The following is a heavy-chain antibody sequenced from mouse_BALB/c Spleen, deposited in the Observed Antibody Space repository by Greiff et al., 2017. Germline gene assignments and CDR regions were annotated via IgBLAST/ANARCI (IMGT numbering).Heavy chain of an antibody. CDR2: ISSGSSTI. J-gene: IGHJ3*01. CDR3: ARERGNY. Sequence: EVQLVESGGGLVQPGGSRKLSCAASGFTFSSFGMHWVRQAPEKGLEWVAYISSGSSTIYYADTVKGRFTISRDNPKNTLFLQMTSLRSEDTAMYYCARERGNYWGQGTLVTVSA. V-gene: IGHV5-17*02. CDR1: GFTFSSFG.